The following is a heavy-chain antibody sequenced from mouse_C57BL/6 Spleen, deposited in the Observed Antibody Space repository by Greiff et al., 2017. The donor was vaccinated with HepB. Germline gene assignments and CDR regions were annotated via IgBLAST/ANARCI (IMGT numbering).Heavy chain of an antibody. CDR1: GFSFNTYA. Sequence: EVQRVESGGGLVQPKGSLKLSCAASGFSFNTYAMNWVRQAPGKGLEWVARIRSKSNNYATYYADSVKDRFTISRDDSESMLYLQMNNLKTEDTAMYYCVSPITTVPYYAMDYWGQGTSVTVSS. J-gene: IGHJ4*01. CDR2: IRSKSNNYAT. CDR3: VSPITTVPYYAMDY. D-gene: IGHD1-1*01. V-gene: IGHV10-1*01.